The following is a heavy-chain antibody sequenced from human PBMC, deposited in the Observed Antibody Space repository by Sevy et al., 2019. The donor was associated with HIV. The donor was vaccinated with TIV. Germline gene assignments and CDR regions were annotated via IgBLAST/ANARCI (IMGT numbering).Heavy chain of an antibody. D-gene: IGHD6-13*01. CDR1: GGSFSGYY. CDR2: INHSGST. Sequence: SETLSLTCAVYGGSFSGYYWSWIRQSPGKGLEWNGEINHSGSTNYKASLKSRVTISIDTSKNQFSLRLNSVTAADTAVYYCARVRLAAAGDAFDIWGQGTMVTVSS. J-gene: IGHJ3*02. V-gene: IGHV4-34*01. CDR3: ARVRLAAAGDAFDI.